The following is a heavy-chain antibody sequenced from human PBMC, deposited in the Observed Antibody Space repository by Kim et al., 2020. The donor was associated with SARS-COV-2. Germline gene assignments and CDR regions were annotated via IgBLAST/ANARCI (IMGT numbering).Heavy chain of an antibody. D-gene: IGHD2-15*01. Sequence: SETLSLTCTVSGGSISSSSYYWGWIRQPPGKGLEWIGSIYYSGSTYYNPSLKSRVTISVDTSKNQFSLKLSSVTAADTAVYYCASLHVGYCSGGSCSLGYGMDVWGQGTTVTVSS. J-gene: IGHJ6*02. CDR1: GGSISSSSYY. V-gene: IGHV4-39*01. CDR3: ASLHVGYCSGGSCSLGYGMDV. CDR2: IYYSGST.